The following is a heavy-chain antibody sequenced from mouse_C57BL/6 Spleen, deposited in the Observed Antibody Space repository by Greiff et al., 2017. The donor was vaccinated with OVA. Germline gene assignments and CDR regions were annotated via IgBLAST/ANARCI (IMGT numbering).Heavy chain of an antibody. CDR1: GYTFTSYW. CDR2: IDPSDSYT. CDR3: ARWLTGTYAMDY. Sequence: QVQLQQPGAELVMPGASVKLSCKASGYTFTSYWMHWVKQRPGQGLEWIGEIDPSDSYTNYNQKFKGKSTLTVDKSSSTAYMQLSSLTSEDSAVYYFARWLTGTYAMDYWGQGTSVTVSS. D-gene: IGHD4-1*01. V-gene: IGHV1-69*01. J-gene: IGHJ4*01.